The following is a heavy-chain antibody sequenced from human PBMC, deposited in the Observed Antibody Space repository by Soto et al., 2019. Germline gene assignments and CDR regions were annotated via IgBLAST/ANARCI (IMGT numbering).Heavy chain of an antibody. CDR2: IIPKFGTT. CDR3: TRAYGAETFDF. D-gene: IGHD3-10*01. V-gene: IGHV1-69*06. Sequence: GASVKVSCKASGDTFSSYGISWVRQAPGQGLEFMGGIIPKFGTTNYAQNFRGRVTMTQNTAIGTAHMELSSLRSDDTATYYCTRAYGAETFDFWGQGTRVTVSS. J-gene: IGHJ5*01. CDR1: GDTFSSYG.